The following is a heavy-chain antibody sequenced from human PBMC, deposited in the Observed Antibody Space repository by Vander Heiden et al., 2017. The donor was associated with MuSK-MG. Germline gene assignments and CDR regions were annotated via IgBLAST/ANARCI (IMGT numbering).Heavy chain of an antibody. CDR1: GGSFSGYY. D-gene: IGHD3-10*01. Sequence: QVQLQPWGAGLLKPSKTLSLTCAVYGGSFSGYYWSWIRQPPGKGLEWIGDINHTGSTNYNPSLKSRVIISVDTSKNQFSLKLSSVTAADTAVYYCARGSEYYYVSGSLCDYWGQGTLVTVSS. J-gene: IGHJ4*02. CDR3: ARGSEYYYVSGSLCDY. V-gene: IGHV4-34*01. CDR2: INHTGST.